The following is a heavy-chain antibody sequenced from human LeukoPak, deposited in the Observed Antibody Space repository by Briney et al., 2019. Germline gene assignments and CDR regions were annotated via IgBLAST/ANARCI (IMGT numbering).Heavy chain of an antibody. J-gene: IGHJ4*02. V-gene: IGHV3-21*01. CDR3: ARGSGSISLGLDDY. Sequence: GGSLRLSCAASGFTFSSYSMNWVRQAPGKGLEWVSSISSSSSYIYYADPLKGRFTISRDNAKNSLFLQMNSLRAEDTAVYYCARGSGSISLGLDDYWGQGTLVTVSS. D-gene: IGHD2-2*01. CDR2: ISSSSSYI. CDR1: GFTFSSYS.